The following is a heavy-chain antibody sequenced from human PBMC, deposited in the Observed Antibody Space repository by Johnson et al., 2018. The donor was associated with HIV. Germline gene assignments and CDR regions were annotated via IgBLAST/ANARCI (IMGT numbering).Heavy chain of an antibody. V-gene: IGHV3-30*02. CDR3: AKGRWEATTYDDAFDI. D-gene: IGHD1-26*01. CDR2: IRYDGSNK. Sequence: VQLVESGGGVVQPGGSLRLSCAASGFTFSSYGMHWVRQAPGKGLAWVAFIRYDGSNKYYADSVKGRFTISRDNSKNTLYLQMNSLRAEDTAVYYCAKGRWEATTYDDAFDIWGQGTMVTVSS. CDR1: GFTFSSYG. J-gene: IGHJ3*02.